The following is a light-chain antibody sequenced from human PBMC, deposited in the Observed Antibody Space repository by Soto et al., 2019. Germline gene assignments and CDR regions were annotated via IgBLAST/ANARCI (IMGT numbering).Light chain of an antibody. J-gene: IGKJ4*01. CDR2: AAS. Sequence: DIQMTQSPSSLSASVGDRVTITCRASQGIGNYLAWYQQKPGKVPKLLIYAASTLQSGVPSRFSGSGSGTDFTITISSLQPEDVASYYCQKHNNAPLTFGGGTTVEIK. CDR1: QGIGNY. CDR3: QKHNNAPLT. V-gene: IGKV1-27*01.